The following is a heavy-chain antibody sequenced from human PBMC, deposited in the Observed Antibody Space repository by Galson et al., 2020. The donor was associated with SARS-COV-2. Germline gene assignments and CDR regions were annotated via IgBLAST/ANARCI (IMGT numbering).Heavy chain of an antibody. Sequence: SQTLSLTCTVSGDSINSNNYYWGWIRQPPGKGLEWIGSIYYSGSTYYTPSLKSRVTISVDTSKNQFSLKLTSVTAADTAVYYCARIRAAVVVIKEGKYYFDSWGQGTLVTVSS. J-gene: IGHJ4*02. D-gene: IGHD3-22*01. V-gene: IGHV4-39*07. CDR2: IYYSGST. CDR1: GDSINSNNYY. CDR3: ARIRAAVVVIKEGKYYFDS.